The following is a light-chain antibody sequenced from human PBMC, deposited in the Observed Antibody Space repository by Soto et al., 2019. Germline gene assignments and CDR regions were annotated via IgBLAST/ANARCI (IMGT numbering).Light chain of an antibody. CDR3: SSYTSSSTLAV. CDR1: SSDVGGYNY. CDR2: EVS. J-gene: IGLJ2*01. Sequence: QSALTQPASVSGSPGQSITISCTGTSSDVGGYNYVSWYQQHPGKAPKLMIYEVSNRPSEVSSRFSGSKSGNTASLTISGLQAEDEADYYCSSYTSSSTLAVFGGGTKVTV. V-gene: IGLV2-14*01.